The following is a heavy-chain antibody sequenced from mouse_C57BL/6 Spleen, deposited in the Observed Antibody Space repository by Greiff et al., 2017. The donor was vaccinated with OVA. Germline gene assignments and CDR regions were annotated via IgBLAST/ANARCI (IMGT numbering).Heavy chain of an antibody. D-gene: IGHD2-4*01. V-gene: IGHV5-17*01. CDR1: GFTFSDYG. CDR2: ISSGSSSI. J-gene: IGHJ4*01. CDR3: AIEKIYYDYYDYAMDY. Sequence: EVQGVESGGGLVKPGGSLKLSCAASGFTFSDYGMHWVRQAPEKGLEWVAYISSGSSSIYYAETVKGRFTMSRDNSTIALFLQMTSLRSDDPAMYYCAIEKIYYDYYDYAMDYWGQGTSVTVSS.